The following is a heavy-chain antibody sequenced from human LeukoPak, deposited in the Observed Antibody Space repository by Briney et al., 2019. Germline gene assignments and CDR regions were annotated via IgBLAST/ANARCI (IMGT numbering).Heavy chain of an antibody. CDR2: ISGSGGST. CDR3: ARDKSDSGSYYKY. J-gene: IGHJ4*02. Sequence: GGFLRLSCAASGFTFSSYAMSWVRQAPGKGLEWVSAISGSGGSTYYADSVKGRFTISRDNSKNTLYLQMNSLRAEDTAVYYCARDKSDSGSYYKYWGQGTLVTVSS. V-gene: IGHV3-23*01. D-gene: IGHD3-10*01. CDR1: GFTFSSYA.